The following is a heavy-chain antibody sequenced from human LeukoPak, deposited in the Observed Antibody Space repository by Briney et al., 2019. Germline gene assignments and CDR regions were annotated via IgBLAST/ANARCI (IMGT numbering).Heavy chain of an antibody. Sequence: PGGSLRLSCAASGFTFNRYSMYWVRQAPGKGLEWVSSISSSSSHMFYADSVKGRFSISRDNANNSLYLQMNSLRAKDTAVYYCVRDSGSSYGYYFLHWGQGTLVTVSS. CDR3: VRDSGSSYGYYFLH. D-gene: IGHD1-26*01. V-gene: IGHV3-21*01. CDR2: ISSSSSHM. J-gene: IGHJ1*01. CDR1: GFTFNRYS.